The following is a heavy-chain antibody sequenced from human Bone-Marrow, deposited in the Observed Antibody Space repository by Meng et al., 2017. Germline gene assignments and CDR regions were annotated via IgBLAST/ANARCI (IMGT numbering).Heavy chain of an antibody. Sequence: VQLPESGPGLVKPSETLSLTCTVSGGSISSYYWSWIRQPPGKGLEWIGYIYYSGSTNYNPSLKSRVTISVDTSKNQFSLKLSSVTAADTAVYYCARRGYCSGGSCFRYWFDPWGQGTLVTVSS. CDR3: ARRGYCSGGSCFRYWFDP. CDR1: GGSISSYY. J-gene: IGHJ5*02. V-gene: IGHV4-59*01. CDR2: IYYSGST. D-gene: IGHD2-15*01.